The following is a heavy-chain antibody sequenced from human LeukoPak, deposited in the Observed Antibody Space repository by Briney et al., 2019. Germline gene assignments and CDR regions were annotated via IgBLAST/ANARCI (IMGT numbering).Heavy chain of an antibody. D-gene: IGHD1-26*01. CDR1: GFTFSSYA. Sequence: GGSLRLSCAASGFTFSSYAMSWVRQAPGKGLEWISILYVNENRYYADSVKGRFIISRDTSKNTLYLQMNSLRAEDTAMYYCVREDLGVDYWGQGTLVTVSS. V-gene: IGHV3-53*01. CDR3: VREDLGVDY. J-gene: IGHJ4*02. CDR2: LYVNENR.